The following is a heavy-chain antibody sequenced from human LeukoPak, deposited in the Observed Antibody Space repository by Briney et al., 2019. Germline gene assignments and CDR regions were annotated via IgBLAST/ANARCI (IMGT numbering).Heavy chain of an antibody. Sequence: SETLSLTCTVSGGSIISYYWSWVRQSAGRGLEWDGRIYPSGSTEYNTSLKSRVTMSVDMSNKQFSLKLTSVTAADTAVYYCARLKFYDSTGYTPGYYMDVWGKGTTVTVSS. CDR1: GGSIISYY. CDR3: ARLKFYDSTGYTPGYYMDV. D-gene: IGHD3-22*01. CDR2: IYPSGST. V-gene: IGHV4-4*07. J-gene: IGHJ6*03.